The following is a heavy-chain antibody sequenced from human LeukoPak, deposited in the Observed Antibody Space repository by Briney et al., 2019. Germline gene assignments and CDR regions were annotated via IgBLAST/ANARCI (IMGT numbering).Heavy chain of an antibody. Sequence: EPGGSLRLSCAASGFTFSSYGMHWVRQAPGKGLEWVAVISYDGSNKYYADSVKGRFTISRDNSKITLYLQMNSLRAEDTAVYYCAKPPTPPGYVSAEYFQHWGQGTLVTVSS. D-gene: IGHD6-13*01. CDR1: GFTFSSYG. J-gene: IGHJ1*01. V-gene: IGHV3-30*18. CDR3: AKPPTPPGYVSAEYFQH. CDR2: ISYDGSNK.